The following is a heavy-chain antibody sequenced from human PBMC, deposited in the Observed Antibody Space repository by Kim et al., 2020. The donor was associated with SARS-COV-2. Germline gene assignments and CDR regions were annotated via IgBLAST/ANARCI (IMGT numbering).Heavy chain of an antibody. V-gene: IGHV3-23*01. J-gene: IGHJ5*02. CDR1: GFTFSTSA. CDR2: ISGSGGRT. Sequence: GGSLRLSCVASGFTFSTSAMNWVRQAPGKGLEWVSGISGSGGRTHYADSVKGRFSISRDNFKSRVFLQMNSLRADDTALYYCVKGRYSNLPAEGGDPWG. D-gene: IGHD4-4*01. CDR3: VKGRYSNLPAEGGDP.